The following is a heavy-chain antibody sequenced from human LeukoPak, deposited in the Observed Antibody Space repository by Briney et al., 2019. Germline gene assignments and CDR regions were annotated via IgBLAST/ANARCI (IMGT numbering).Heavy chain of an antibody. J-gene: IGHJ6*03. D-gene: IGHD6-13*01. CDR2: IIPIFGTA. Sequence: GASVKVSCKASGGTFSSYAISWVRQAPGQGLEWMGGIIPIFGTANYAQKFQGRVTITADESTSTAYMELSSLRSEDTAVYYCARGGSHRDYYYYYMDVWGKGTTVTISS. CDR3: ARGGSHRDYYYYYMDV. CDR1: GGTFSSYA. V-gene: IGHV1-69*13.